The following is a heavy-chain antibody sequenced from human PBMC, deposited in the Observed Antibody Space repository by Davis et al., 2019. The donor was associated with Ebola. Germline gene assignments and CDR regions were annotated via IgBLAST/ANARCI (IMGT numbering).Heavy chain of an antibody. Sequence: MPSETLSLTCTVSGGSISSYYWSWIRQPPGKGLEWIGYVYYSGSTNYNPSLKSRVTISVDTSKNQFSLKLSSVTAADTAVYYCASGYCSGGSCYNYYYGMDVWGKGTTVTVSS. J-gene: IGHJ6*04. V-gene: IGHV4-59*12. D-gene: IGHD2-15*01. CDR1: GGSISSYY. CDR2: VYYSGST. CDR3: ASGYCSGGSCYNYYYGMDV.